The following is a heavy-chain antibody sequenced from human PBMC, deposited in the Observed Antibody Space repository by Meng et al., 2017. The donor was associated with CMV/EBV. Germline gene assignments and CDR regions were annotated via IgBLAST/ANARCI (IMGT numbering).Heavy chain of an antibody. CDR1: GFTFSSYS. CDR3: ARDGGAYYYDSSGYFYGMDV. CDR2: ISSSSSTI. V-gene: IGHV3-48*04. D-gene: IGHD3-22*01. J-gene: IGHJ6*02. Sequence: GESLKISCAASGFTFSSYSMNWVRQAPGKGLERVSYISSSSSTIYYADSVKGRFTISRDNVKNSLYLQMTSLRAEDTAVYYCARDGGAYYYDSSGYFYGMDVWGQGTTVTVSS.